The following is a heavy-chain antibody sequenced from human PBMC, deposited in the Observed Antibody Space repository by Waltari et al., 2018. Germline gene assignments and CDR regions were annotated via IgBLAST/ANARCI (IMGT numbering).Heavy chain of an antibody. D-gene: IGHD6-19*01. CDR3: ARDEGLSWFDP. CDR1: GFTFSSYC. J-gene: IGHJ5*02. V-gene: IGHV3-7*01. CDR2: IKQDGSEK. Sequence: EVQLVESGGGLVQPGGSLRLSCAASGFTFSSYCMSWVRQAPGKGLEWVANIKQDGSEKYYVDSVKGRFTISRDNAKNSLYLQMNSLRAEDTAVYYCARDEGLSWFDPWGQETLVIVSS.